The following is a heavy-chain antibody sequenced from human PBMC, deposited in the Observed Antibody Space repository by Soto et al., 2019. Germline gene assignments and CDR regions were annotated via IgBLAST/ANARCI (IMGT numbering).Heavy chain of an antibody. D-gene: IGHD2-2*01. CDR1: GFTFSDYY. CDR2: ISSSGSTI. J-gene: IGHJ5*02. Sequence: GGSLRLSCAASGFTFSDYYMSWIRQAPGKGLEWVSYISSSGSTIYYADSVKGRFTISRDNAKNSLYLQMNSLRAEDTAVYYCARDQGYCSSTSCYHWFDPWGQGTLVTVSS. V-gene: IGHV3-11*01. CDR3: ARDQGYCSSTSCYHWFDP.